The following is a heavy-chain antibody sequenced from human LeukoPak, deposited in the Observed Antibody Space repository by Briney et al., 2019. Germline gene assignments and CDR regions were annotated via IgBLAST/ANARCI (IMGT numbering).Heavy chain of an antibody. Sequence: GGSLRLSCAASGFTFSSYGMHWVRQAPGKGLEWVAFIRYDGSNKYYADSVKGRFTISRDNSKNTLYLQMNSLRAEDTAVYYCARSRGYSYGDFDYWGQGALVTVSS. CDR3: ARSRGYSYGDFDY. J-gene: IGHJ4*02. CDR2: IRYDGSNK. V-gene: IGHV3-30*02. D-gene: IGHD5-18*01. CDR1: GFTFSSYG.